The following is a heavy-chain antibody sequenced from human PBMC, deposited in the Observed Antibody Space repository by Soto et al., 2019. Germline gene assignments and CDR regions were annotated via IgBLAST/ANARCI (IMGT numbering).Heavy chain of an antibody. J-gene: IGHJ4*02. CDR3: AKDMSRDYGYGGCGDY. D-gene: IGHD4-17*01. Sequence: GGSLRLSCAASGFTFDDYAMHWVRQAPGKGLEWVSGISWNSGSIGYADSVKGRFTISRDNAKNSLYLQMNSLRAEDTALYYCAKDMSRDYGYGGCGDYWGQGTLVTVSS. V-gene: IGHV3-9*01. CDR2: ISWNSGSI. CDR1: GFTFDDYA.